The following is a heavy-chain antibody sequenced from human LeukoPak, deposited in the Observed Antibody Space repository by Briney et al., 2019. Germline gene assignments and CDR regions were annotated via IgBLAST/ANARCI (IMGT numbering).Heavy chain of an antibody. J-gene: IGHJ6*02. CDR3: ARVRDYSYGMDV. CDR1: GDTFTSYD. CDR2: MNPNSGNT. V-gene: IGHV1-8*03. D-gene: IGHD3-10*01. Sequence: ASVKVSCKASGDTFTSYDINWVRQATGQGREWMGWMNPNSGNTGYAQKFQGRVTITRNTSISTAYMELSSLRSEDTAVYYCARVRDYSYGMDVWGQGTTVTVYS.